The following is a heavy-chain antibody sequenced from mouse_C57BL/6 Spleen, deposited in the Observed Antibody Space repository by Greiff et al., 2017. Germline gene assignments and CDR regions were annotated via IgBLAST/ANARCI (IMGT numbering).Heavy chain of an antibody. D-gene: IGHD2-4*01. Sequence: EVQLQESGPGLVKPSQSLSLTCSVTGYSITSGYYWNWIRQFPGNKLEWMGYISYDGSNNYNPSLKNRISITRDTSKNQFFLKLNSVTTEDTATYYCARDDYTGYYAMDYWGQGTSVTVSS. CDR1: GYSITSGYY. V-gene: IGHV3-6*01. CDR3: ARDDYTGYYAMDY. CDR2: ISYDGSN. J-gene: IGHJ4*01.